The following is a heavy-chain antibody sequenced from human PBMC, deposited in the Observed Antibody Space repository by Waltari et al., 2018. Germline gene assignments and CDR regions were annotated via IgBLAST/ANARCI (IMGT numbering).Heavy chain of an antibody. Sequence: GLVQPGRSLRLSCAASGFTFDDYAMHWVRQAPGKGLEWVSGISWNSGSIGYADSVKGRFTISRDNAKNSLYLQMNSLRAEDTALYYCAKGVGLRRYGPADYWGQGTLVTVSS. D-gene: IGHD5-18*01. J-gene: IGHJ4*02. CDR1: GFTFDDYA. V-gene: IGHV3-9*01. CDR3: AKGVGLRRYGPADY. CDR2: ISWNSGSI.